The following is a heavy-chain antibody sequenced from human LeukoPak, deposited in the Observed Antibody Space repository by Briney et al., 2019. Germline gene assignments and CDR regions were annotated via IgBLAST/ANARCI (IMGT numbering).Heavy chain of an antibody. CDR2: ISSGDTT. Sequence: GGSLRLSCVASGFTVSRNYMSWVRQAPGKGLEWVSVISSGDTTYYADSVKGRFTISRDSSKNTLYLQMNSLRAEDTAVYFCARGPRLERHGMDVWGQGTMVTVSS. CDR3: ARGPRLERHGMDV. J-gene: IGHJ3*01. V-gene: IGHV3-66*01. D-gene: IGHD1-1*01. CDR1: GFTVSRNY.